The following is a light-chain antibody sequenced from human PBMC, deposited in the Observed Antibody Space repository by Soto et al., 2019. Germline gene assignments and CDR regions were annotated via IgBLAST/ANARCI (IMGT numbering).Light chain of an antibody. CDR3: SSKRGSATVV. V-gene: IGLV2-14*01. Sequence: QSVLTQPASVSGSPGQSITISCTGTSSDVGGYNYVSWYQQHPGKAPKLMIYDVSNRPSGVSNRFSGSKSGNTASLTISGLQAEDEADYYCSSKRGSATVVFGGGTQLTVL. CDR1: SSDVGGYNY. CDR2: DVS. J-gene: IGLJ2*01.